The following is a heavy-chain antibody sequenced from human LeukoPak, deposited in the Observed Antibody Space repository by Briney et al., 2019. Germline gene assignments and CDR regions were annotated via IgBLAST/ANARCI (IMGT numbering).Heavy chain of an antibody. CDR3: AREITSSSSFDY. V-gene: IGHV3-21*01. D-gene: IGHD6-6*01. CDR1: GFIFSSYS. Sequence: GGSLRLSCTASGFIFSSYSMNWVRQAPGKGLEWVSSISSSGYIYYADSVKGRFTISRDNAQSSLYLQMNTLRVEDTAVYYCAREITSSSSFDYWGQGTLVTVSS. CDR2: ISSSGYI. J-gene: IGHJ4*02.